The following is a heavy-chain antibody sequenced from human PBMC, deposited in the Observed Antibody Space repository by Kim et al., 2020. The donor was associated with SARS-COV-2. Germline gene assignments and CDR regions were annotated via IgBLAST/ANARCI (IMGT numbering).Heavy chain of an antibody. Sequence: GGSLRLSCAASGFTFSSYWMSWVRQAPGKGLEWVANIKQDGSEKYYVDSVKGRFTISRDNAKNSLYLQMNSLKAEDTAVYYCATEEYSSSLIAAYYFDYWGQGTLVTVS. CDR3: ATEEYSSSLIAAYYFDY. CDR1: GFTFSSYW. V-gene: IGHV3-7*03. D-gene: IGHD6-13*01. CDR2: IKQDGSEK. J-gene: IGHJ4*02.